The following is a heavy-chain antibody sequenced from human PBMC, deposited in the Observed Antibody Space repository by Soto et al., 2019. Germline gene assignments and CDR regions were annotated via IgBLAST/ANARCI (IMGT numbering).Heavy chain of an antibody. CDR1: GYTFTDLY. J-gene: IGHJ4*02. V-gene: IGHV1-2*02. CDR2: VDPRSGDR. D-gene: IGHD2-2*03. CDR3: AMDNEGPLDY. Sequence: QVQLVQSGAELKKPGASVRVSCKPSGYTFTDLYIHWVRQAPGQGLEWMGWVDPRSGDRRNTQKFQCRVTMSSDTSTSPVYMELNSLTSDYTAVYYCAMDNEGPLDYWGQGTVVTVSS.